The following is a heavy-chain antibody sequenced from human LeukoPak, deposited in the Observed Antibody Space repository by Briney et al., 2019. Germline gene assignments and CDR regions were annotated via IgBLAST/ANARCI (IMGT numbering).Heavy chain of an antibody. V-gene: IGHV1-69*13. D-gene: IGHD2-8*01. Sequence: ASVKVSCKASGGTFSSYAISWVRQAPGQGLEWMGGIIPIFGTANYAQKFQGRVTITADESTSTAYKELSSLRSEDTAVYYCARVYQNDYFDYWGQGTLVTVSS. CDR3: ARVYQNDYFDY. CDR1: GGTFSSYA. J-gene: IGHJ4*02. CDR2: IIPIFGTA.